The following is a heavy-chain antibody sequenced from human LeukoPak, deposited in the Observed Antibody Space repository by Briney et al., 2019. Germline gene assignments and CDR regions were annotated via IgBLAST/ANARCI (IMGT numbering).Heavy chain of an antibody. V-gene: IGHV4-4*07. Sequence: PSETMSLTCAVSGDSVSSFYWSWVRQSAGKGLEWIGRIYSKGTTKYNLSLKSRVTISLDQSKNQFSLYLSSVTAADTAVYYCARLRYTGTSQYYFDSWGQGLLVTVSS. CDR1: GDSVSSFY. D-gene: IGHD1-26*01. J-gene: IGHJ4*02. CDR3: ARLRYTGTSQYYFDS. CDR2: IYSKGTT.